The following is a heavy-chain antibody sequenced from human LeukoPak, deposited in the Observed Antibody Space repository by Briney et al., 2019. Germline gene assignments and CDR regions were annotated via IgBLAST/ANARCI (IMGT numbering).Heavy chain of an antibody. Sequence: ASVKVSFKASGYTFTIYAMHWVRQAPGQRLEWMGWINAGNGNTKYSQKFQGRVTITRDTSASTAYMELSSLRSEDTAVYYCAREGDSHDAFDIWGQGTMVTVSS. CDR2: INAGNGNT. CDR3: AREGDSHDAFDI. D-gene: IGHD3-16*01. CDR1: GYTFTIYA. V-gene: IGHV1-3*01. J-gene: IGHJ3*02.